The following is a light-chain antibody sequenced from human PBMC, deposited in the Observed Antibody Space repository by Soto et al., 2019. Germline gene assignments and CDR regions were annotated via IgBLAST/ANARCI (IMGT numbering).Light chain of an antibody. V-gene: IGKV4-1*01. Sequence: DIVMTQSPDSLAVSLGERATINCKSSQSVLYSSNNNNYLTWYQQKPGQPPKLLIYWASIRESGVPDRFSGSGSGTDFTLTISSLQAEDVGIYYCQQYYSSPWTFGQGTKVDIK. CDR1: QSVLYSSNNNNY. CDR2: WAS. CDR3: QQYYSSPWT. J-gene: IGKJ1*01.